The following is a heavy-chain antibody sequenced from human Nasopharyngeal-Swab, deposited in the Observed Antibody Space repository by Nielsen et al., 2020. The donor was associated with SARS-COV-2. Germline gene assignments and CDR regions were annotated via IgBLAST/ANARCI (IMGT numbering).Heavy chain of an antibody. Sequence: GESLKISCRASGYSFNSYCIGWVRQMPGKGLEWMAIIYPGDSDTRYSPSFQGQVTISADKSISTAYLQWSSLKASDTAMYYCARTAYSGYRFDYWGQGTLVTVSS. CDR3: ARTAYSGYRFDY. CDR1: GYSFNSYC. J-gene: IGHJ4*02. CDR2: IYPGDSDT. D-gene: IGHD5-12*01. V-gene: IGHV5-51*01.